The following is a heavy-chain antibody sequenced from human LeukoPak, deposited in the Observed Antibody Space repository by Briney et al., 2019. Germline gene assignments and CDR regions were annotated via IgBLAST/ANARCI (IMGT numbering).Heavy chain of an antibody. V-gene: IGHV3-23*01. CDR3: AKAGGSRNQPFDY. CDR1: GFTFSSYA. CDR2: ISGGGGTT. Sequence: GGSLRVSCAASGFTFSSYAMSWVRQAPGKGLEWISHISGGGGTTYYADSVEGRFTISRDNSKNTLFLQMNSLRAGDTAPYYCAKAGGSRNQPFDYWGQGTLVTVSS. J-gene: IGHJ4*02. D-gene: IGHD3-10*01.